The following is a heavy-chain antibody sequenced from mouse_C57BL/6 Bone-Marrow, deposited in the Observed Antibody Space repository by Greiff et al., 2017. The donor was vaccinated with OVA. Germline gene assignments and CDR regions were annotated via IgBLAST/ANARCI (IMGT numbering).Heavy chain of an antibody. Sequence: QVQLQQSGAELAKPGASVKLSCKASGYTFTSYWMHWVKQRPGQGLEWIGYINPSSGYTKYNQKFKDKATLTADKSSSTAYLQLSSLTSEDSAVDCCARRMILYYSNYGGDFDDWGKGTTLTVSS. D-gene: IGHD2-5*01. CDR3: ARRMILYYSNYGGDFDD. J-gene: IGHJ2*01. CDR2: INPSSGYT. V-gene: IGHV1-7*01. CDR1: GYTFTSYW.